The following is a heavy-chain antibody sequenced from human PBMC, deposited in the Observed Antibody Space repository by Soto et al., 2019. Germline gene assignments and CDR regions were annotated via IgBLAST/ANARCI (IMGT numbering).Heavy chain of an antibody. CDR1: GASIKSYY. V-gene: IGHV4-59*01. CDR3: AAAYDY. CDR2: MYYSGTT. Sequence: QVQLQESGPGLVKPSETLSLTCTVSGASIKSYYWSWMRQFPGKGLEWIGNMYYSGTTNYNPSLQSRVTLSVDTSKNQFSLKLTSVTAADTAVYYCAAAYDYWGQVTLVTVSS. D-gene: IGHD2-15*01. J-gene: IGHJ4*02.